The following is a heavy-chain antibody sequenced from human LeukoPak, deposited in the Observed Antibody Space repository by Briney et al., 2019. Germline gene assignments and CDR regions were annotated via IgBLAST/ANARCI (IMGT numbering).Heavy chain of an antibody. CDR3: ARHYGSVPTMGY. V-gene: IGHV3-21*01. J-gene: IGHJ4*02. CDR2: ISSSSSYI. D-gene: IGHD3-10*01. Sequence: PGGSLRLSCAASGFTFSSYSMNWVRQAPGKGLEWVSSISSSSSYIYYADPVKGRFTISRDNAKNSLYLQMNSLRAEDTAVYYCARHYGSVPTMGYWGQGTLVTVSS. CDR1: GFTFSSYS.